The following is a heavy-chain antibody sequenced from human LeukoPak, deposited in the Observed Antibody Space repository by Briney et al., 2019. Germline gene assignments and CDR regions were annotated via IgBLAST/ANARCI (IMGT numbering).Heavy chain of an antibody. Sequence: GESLKISCKGSGYIFTNYWIGWVRQMPGKGLEWMGIIYPGDSDTRYSPSFQGQVTISADKSISTAYLQWSILKAADTTLYYCARRXSGNYYSDYWGQGTLVTVSS. V-gene: IGHV5-51*01. CDR3: ARRXSGNYYSDY. CDR1: GYIFTNYW. D-gene: IGHD5-12*01. CDR2: IYPGDSDT. J-gene: IGHJ4*02.